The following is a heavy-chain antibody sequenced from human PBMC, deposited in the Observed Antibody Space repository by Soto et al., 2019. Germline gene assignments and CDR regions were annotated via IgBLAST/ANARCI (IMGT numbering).Heavy chain of an antibody. J-gene: IGHJ6*02. CDR1: GFTLSSYA. CDR3: AKEVTSGSYSRYYDGLDV. CDR2: ISGSGNRT. V-gene: IGHV3-23*01. Sequence: EVQLLESGGGLVQPGGSLRLSCAASGFTLSSYAMSWVRQAPGKGLEWVSAISGSGNRTFQADSVKGRFTISRDNSKNALYLQMNSLRVEDTAVYYCAKEVTSGSYSRYYDGLDVWGQGTPVTVSS. D-gene: IGHD1-26*01.